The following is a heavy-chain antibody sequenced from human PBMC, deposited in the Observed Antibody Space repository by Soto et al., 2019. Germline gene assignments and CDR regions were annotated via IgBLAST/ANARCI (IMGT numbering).Heavy chain of an antibody. CDR1: GYTFTSSG. CDR3: ARTVAGYFDS. J-gene: IGHJ4*02. D-gene: IGHD6-19*01. Sequence: QVQLVQSGAEVKKPGASVKVSCKASGYTFTSSGISWVRQAPGQGPEWMGWLSTYNGDTNYAQKCQGRVTMTTDTSTSTAYMDLRSLRSDDRAVYYCARTVAGYFDSWGQGTLVTVSS. V-gene: IGHV1-18*01. CDR2: LSTYNGDT.